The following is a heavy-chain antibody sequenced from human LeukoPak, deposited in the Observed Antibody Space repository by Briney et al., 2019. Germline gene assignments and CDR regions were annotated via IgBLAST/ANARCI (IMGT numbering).Heavy chain of an antibody. CDR2: IYYSGST. D-gene: IGHD1-26*01. V-gene: IGHV4-59*01. CDR1: GGSISSYY. Sequence: PSETLSLTCTVSGGSISSYYWSWIRQPPGKGLEWIGYIYYSGSTNYNPSLKSRVTISVDTSKNQFPLKLSSVTAADTAVYYCARARGYSGSDFDYWGQGTLVTVSS. J-gene: IGHJ4*02. CDR3: ARARGYSGSDFDY.